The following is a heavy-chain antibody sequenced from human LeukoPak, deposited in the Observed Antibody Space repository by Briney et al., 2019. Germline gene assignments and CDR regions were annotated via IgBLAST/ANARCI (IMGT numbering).Heavy chain of an antibody. V-gene: IGHV3-48*03. Sequence: GGSLRLSCAASGFTFSSYEMHWVRQAPGKGLEWVSYISSGSSAIFSADALKGRFTISRDDAKNLLYLDMNSLRAEDTAVYYCARGHTAVTRHFDFWGQGTLVTVSS. CDR3: ARGHTAVTRHFDF. J-gene: IGHJ4*02. CDR2: ISSGSSAI. D-gene: IGHD4-17*01. CDR1: GFTFSSYE.